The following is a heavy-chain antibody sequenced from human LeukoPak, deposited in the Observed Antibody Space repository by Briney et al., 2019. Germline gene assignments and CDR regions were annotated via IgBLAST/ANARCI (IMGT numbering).Heavy chain of an antibody. D-gene: IGHD3-10*01. CDR1: GGTFSSYA. CDR3: ARGHLGEIRADQNWFDP. CDR2: IIPIFGTV. J-gene: IGHJ5*02. Sequence: ASVKVSCKASGGTFSSYAISWVRQAPGQGLEWMGRIIPIFGTVDFAQKFQGRVMIRTDESTSIVYMELSSLTPDDTAVYYCARGHLGEIRADQNWFDPWGQGTLVTVSS. V-gene: IGHV1-69*05.